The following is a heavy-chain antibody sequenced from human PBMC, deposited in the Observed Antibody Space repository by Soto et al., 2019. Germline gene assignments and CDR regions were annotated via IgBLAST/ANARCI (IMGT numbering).Heavy chain of an antibody. CDR3: ARDTLNLSPLDY. CDR2: ISSSSYI. CDR1: GFTFSSYS. Sequence: GGSLRLSCAASGFTFSSYSMNWVRQAPGKGLEWVSSISSSSYIYYADSVKGRFTISRDNAKNSLYLQMNSLRAEDTAVYYCARDTLNLSPLDYWGQGTLVTVSS. D-gene: IGHD3-16*02. J-gene: IGHJ4*02. V-gene: IGHV3-21*01.